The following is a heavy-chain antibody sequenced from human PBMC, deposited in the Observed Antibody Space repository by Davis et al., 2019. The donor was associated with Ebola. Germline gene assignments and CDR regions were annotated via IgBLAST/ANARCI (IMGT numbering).Heavy chain of an antibody. CDR1: GDTFNKYF. Sequence: SVKVSCKTSGDTFNKYFISWVRQVPGQGLEWMGGIIPIFGTANYAQNFQARVTITADKSTTTVYMELNSLRSDDTAMYYCASSVNDILSWFDFWGQGTPVTVSS. J-gene: IGHJ4*02. CDR2: IIPIFGTA. D-gene: IGHD3-9*01. V-gene: IGHV1-69*06. CDR3: ASSVNDILSWFDF.